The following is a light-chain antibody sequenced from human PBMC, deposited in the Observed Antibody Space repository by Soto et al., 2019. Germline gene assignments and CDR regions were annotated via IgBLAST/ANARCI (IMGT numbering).Light chain of an antibody. CDR3: CSYAGGRTWV. CDR2: EGN. Sequence: QSALTQPASVSGSPAQSSTISCTGTSSDVGSFNLVSWYQQHAGKAPKLIIFEGNKRPSGVSNRFSGSKSGNTASLTISGLQADDEADYYCCSYAGGRTWVFGGGTKLTVL. CDR1: SSDVGSFNL. J-gene: IGLJ3*02. V-gene: IGLV2-23*01.